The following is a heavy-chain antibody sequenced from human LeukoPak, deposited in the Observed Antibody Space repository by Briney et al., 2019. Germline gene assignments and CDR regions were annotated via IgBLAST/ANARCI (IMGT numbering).Heavy chain of an antibody. D-gene: IGHD6-19*01. CDR1: GASISSHY. CDR2: IHYSGST. V-gene: IGHV4-59*11. CDR3: ARTDSSGWYVFDY. Sequence: SETLSLTCTVAGASISSHYWSWIRQPPGKGLEWIGHIHYSGSTNHNPSLKSRVTISVDTSKNQFSLKLSSVTAADTAVYYCARTDSSGWYVFDYWGQGTLVTVSS. J-gene: IGHJ4*02.